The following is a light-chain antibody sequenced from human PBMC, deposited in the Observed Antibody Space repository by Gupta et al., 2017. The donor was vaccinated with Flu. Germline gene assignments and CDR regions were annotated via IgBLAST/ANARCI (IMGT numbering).Light chain of an antibody. CDR3: QQSYSTPFT. CDR2: AAS. J-gene: IGKJ3*01. CDR1: RNIVTY. V-gene: IGKV1-39*01. Sequence: DVQMTQSPSSLSASVGDRVAITCRASRNIVTYLNWYQQRPGKAPRLLIYAASSLQSGVPSRFSGSGSGTEFTLTIPSLQSDDFATYFCQQSYSTPFTFGPGTKVDV.